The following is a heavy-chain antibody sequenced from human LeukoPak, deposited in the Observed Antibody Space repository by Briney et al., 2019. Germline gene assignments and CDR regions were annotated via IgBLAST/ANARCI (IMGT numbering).Heavy chain of an antibody. CDR3: ARHGGFYFFDS. Sequence: GGSLRLSCAASGFTVSNNYMSWVRQAPGKGLEWVSVIYSGGSTYYTDSVKGRFTISRDNSKNTLCLQMNSLRAEDTAVYYCARHGGFYFFDSWGQGTLVTVSS. V-gene: IGHV3-66*04. J-gene: IGHJ4*02. D-gene: IGHD4-23*01. CDR1: GFTVSNNY. CDR2: IYSGGST.